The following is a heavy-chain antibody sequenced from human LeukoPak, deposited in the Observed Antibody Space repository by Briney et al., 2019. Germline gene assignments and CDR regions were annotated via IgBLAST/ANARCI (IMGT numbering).Heavy chain of an antibody. CDR2: IYTSGST. V-gene: IGHV4-61*02. CDR1: GGSISSGSYY. CDR3: ARDRGPVHSGWHGPPSNWFDP. D-gene: IGHD6-19*01. J-gene: IGHJ5*02. Sequence: SETLSPTCTVSGGSISSGSYYWSWIRQPAGKGLEWIGRIYTSGSTNYNPSLKSRVTISVDTSKNQFSLKLNSVTAADTAVYYCARDRGPVHSGWHGPPSNWFDPWGQGTLVTVSS.